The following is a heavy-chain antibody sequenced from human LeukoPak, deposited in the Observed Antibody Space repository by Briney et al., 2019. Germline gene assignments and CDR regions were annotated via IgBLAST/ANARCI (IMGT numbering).Heavy chain of an antibody. J-gene: IGHJ4*02. D-gene: IGHD5-18*01. CDR3: VRDPPTALELFDY. CDR2: INNDGSST. V-gene: IGHV3-74*01. CDR1: GFTFSTYW. Sequence: GGSLRLSCAASGFTFSTYWMHWVRQAPGKGLVWVSHINNDGSSTNYADSVKGRFTIPRDNAKNTLYLQMNSLRAEDTAVYYCVRDPPTALELFDYWGQGTPVTVSS.